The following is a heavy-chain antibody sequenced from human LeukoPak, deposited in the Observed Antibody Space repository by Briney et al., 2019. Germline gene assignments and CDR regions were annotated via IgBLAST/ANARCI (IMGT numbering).Heavy chain of an antibody. Sequence: GGSLRLSCAASGFTFSSYAVSWVRQAPGKGLEWVSAISGSGGSTYYADSVKGRFTISRDDSKNTLYLQMNSLRAEDTAVYYCAKAVLLWFGELRYYFDYWGQGTLVTVSS. CDR1: GFTFSSYA. D-gene: IGHD3-10*01. V-gene: IGHV3-23*01. CDR3: AKAVLLWFGELRYYFDY. CDR2: ISGSGGST. J-gene: IGHJ4*02.